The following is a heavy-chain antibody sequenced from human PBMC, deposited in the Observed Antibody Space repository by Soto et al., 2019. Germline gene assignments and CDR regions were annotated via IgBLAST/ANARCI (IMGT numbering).Heavy chain of an antibody. CDR2: IYYSGST. V-gene: IGHV4-31*11. CDR1: GGSFSGYY. J-gene: IGHJ5*02. Sequence: SETLSLTCAVYGGSFSGYYWSWIRQHPGKGLEWIGYIYYSGSTYYNPSLKSRVTISVDTSKNQFSLKLSSVTAADTAVYYCARDGVTSQLWFDPWGQGTLVTVSS. D-gene: IGHD1-1*01. CDR3: ARDGVTSQLWFDP.